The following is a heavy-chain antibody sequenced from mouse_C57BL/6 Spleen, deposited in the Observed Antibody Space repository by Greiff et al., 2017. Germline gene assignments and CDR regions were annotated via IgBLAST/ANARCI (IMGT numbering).Heavy chain of an antibody. D-gene: IGHD1-1*01. V-gene: IGHV5-17*01. Sequence: EVQRVESGGGLVKPGGSLKLSCAASGFTFSDYGMHWVRQAPEKGLEWVAYISSGSSTIYYADTVKGRFTISRDNAKNTLFLQMTSLRSEDTAMYYCASRVYYYGSSSYYFDYWGQGTTLTVSS. CDR1: GFTFSDYG. J-gene: IGHJ2*01. CDR3: ASRVYYYGSSSYYFDY. CDR2: ISSGSSTI.